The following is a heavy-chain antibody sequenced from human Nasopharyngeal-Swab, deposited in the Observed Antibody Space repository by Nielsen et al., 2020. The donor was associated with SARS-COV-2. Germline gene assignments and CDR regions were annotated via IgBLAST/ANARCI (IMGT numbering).Heavy chain of an antibody. CDR1: GGTFSSYA. V-gene: IGHV1-69*13. D-gene: IGHD2-2*01. Sequence: SVKVSCKASGGTFSSYAISWVRQAPAQGLEWMGGIIPIFGTANYAQKFQGRVTITADESTSTAYMELSSLRSEDTAVYSCARRGRCSGSSCDMDVWGQGTTVTVSS. CDR3: ARRGRCSGSSCDMDV. CDR2: IIPIFGTA. J-gene: IGHJ6*02.